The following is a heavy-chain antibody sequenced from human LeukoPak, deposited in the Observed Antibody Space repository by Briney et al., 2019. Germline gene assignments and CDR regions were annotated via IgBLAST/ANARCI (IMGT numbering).Heavy chain of an antibody. V-gene: IGHV3-15*01. Sequence: GGSLRLSCAASGFTFSNAWMSWVRQAPGKGLEWVGRIKSKTDGGTTDYAAPVKRRFTISRDDSKNTLYLQMNSLKTEDTAVYYCTGYYDSSGYYFSEYFQHWGQGTLVTVSS. CDR1: GFTFSNAW. D-gene: IGHD3-22*01. J-gene: IGHJ1*01. CDR2: IKSKTDGGTT. CDR3: TGYYDSSGYYFSEYFQH.